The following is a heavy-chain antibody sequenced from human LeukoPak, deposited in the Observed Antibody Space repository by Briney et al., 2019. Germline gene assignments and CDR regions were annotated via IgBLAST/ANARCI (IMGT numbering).Heavy chain of an antibody. J-gene: IGHJ4*02. CDR2: INHSGST. Sequence: SETLSPTCTVSSGSFSSSSYYWGWIRQPPGKGLEWIGEINHSGSTNYNPSLKSRVTISVDTSKNQFSLKLSSVTAADTAVYYCARRRIQLTKQRVGGLGFDYWGQGTLVTVSS. CDR1: SGSFSSSSYY. CDR3: ARRRIQLTKQRVGGLGFDY. V-gene: IGHV4-39*07. D-gene: IGHD5-18*01.